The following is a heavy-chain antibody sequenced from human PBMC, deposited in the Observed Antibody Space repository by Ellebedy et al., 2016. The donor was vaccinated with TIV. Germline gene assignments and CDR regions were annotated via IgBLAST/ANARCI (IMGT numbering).Heavy chain of an antibody. CDR3: ARAPYYGDYGMGYYFDY. Sequence: GESLKISCAASGFTFSSYEMNWVRQAPGKGLEWVSYISSSGSTIYYADSVKGRFTISRDNAKNSLYLQMNSLRAEDTAVYYCARAPYYGDYGMGYYFDYWGQGTLVTVSS. J-gene: IGHJ4*02. CDR2: ISSSGSTI. V-gene: IGHV3-48*03. CDR1: GFTFSSYE. D-gene: IGHD4-17*01.